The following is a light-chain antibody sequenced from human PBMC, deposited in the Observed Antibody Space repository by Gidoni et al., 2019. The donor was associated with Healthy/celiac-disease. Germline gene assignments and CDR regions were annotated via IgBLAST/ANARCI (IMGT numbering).Light chain of an antibody. Sequence: DIQMTQSPSTLSASVGDRVTITCRASQSISSWLAWYQQKPGKAPKLLIYDASRFSGSGSGTEFTLTISSLQPDDFATYYCQQYNSYRYTFGQGTKLEIK. CDR2: DA. V-gene: IGKV1-5*01. CDR1: QSISSW. J-gene: IGKJ2*01. CDR3: QQYNSYRYT.